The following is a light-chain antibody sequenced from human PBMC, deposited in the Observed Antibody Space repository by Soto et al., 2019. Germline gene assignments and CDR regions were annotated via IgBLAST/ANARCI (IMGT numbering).Light chain of an antibody. CDR3: ISYTSSSTWL. V-gene: IGLV2-14*01. CDR2: EVS. CDR1: SSDVGGYTY. J-gene: IGLJ3*02. Sequence: QSALTQPASVSGSPGQSITISCTGTSSDVGGYTYVSWYQQHPGKAPRLMIYEVSNRPSGVSDRFSGSRSGNTASLTISGLQAEDESDYYCISYTSSSTWLFGGGTQLTVL.